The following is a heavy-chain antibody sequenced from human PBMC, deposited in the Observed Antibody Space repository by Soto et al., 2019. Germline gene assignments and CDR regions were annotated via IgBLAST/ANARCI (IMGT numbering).Heavy chain of an antibody. J-gene: IGHJ4*02. Sequence: SETLSLTCAVYGGSFSGYYWSWIRQPPGKGLEWIGEINHSGSTNYNPSLKSRVTISVDTSKNQFSLKLSSVTAADTAVYYCARSVYDDILTGYIYFDYWGQGTLVTVSS. V-gene: IGHV4-34*01. CDR2: INHSGST. D-gene: IGHD3-9*01. CDR1: GGSFSGYY. CDR3: ARSVYDDILTGYIYFDY.